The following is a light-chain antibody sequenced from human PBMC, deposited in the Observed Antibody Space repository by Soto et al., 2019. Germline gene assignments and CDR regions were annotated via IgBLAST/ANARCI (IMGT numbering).Light chain of an antibody. CDR3: QKSYSNPLP. V-gene: IGKV1-39*01. CDR2: AAS. Sequence: DIPMTQSPSSLSASVGDRVTITCRASQSISSYLNWYQQKPGKAPKLLIYAASSLQSGVPSRFSGSGSGTDFTLTISSLQPEDFATYDCQKSYSNPLPFGPGTKVDSK. CDR1: QSISSY. J-gene: IGKJ3*01.